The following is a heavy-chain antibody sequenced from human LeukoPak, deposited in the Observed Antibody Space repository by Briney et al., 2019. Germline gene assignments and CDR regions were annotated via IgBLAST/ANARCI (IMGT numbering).Heavy chain of an antibody. Sequence: SETLSLTCTVSGGSISTSNYYWGWIRQPPGKGLEWIGNIFYSGSTYYSPSVKSRVTISLDTSRNQFSLKLNSVTAADTAVYYCARAVTSSSSWYKWVNWFDPWGQGTLVTVSS. CDR3: ARAVTSSSSWYKWVNWFDP. CDR1: GGSISTSNYY. V-gene: IGHV4-39*07. CDR2: IFYSGST. J-gene: IGHJ5*02. D-gene: IGHD6-13*01.